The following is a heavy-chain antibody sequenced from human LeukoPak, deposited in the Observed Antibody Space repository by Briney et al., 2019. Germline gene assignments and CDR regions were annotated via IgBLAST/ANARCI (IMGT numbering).Heavy chain of an antibody. V-gene: IGHV1-2*02. CDR2: INPNSGGT. CDR1: GYTFTGYY. CDR3: ARGGSPILYYYMDV. J-gene: IGHJ6*03. D-gene: IGHD2-2*01. Sequence: GASVKVSCKASGYTFTGYYMHWVRQAPGQGLEWMGWINPNSGGTNYAQKFQGRVTLTRDTSISTTYMELSRLKSDDTAMYYCARGGSPILYYYMDVWGEGTTVTISS.